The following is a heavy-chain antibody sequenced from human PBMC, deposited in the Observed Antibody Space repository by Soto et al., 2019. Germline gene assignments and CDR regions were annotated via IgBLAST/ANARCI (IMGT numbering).Heavy chain of an antibody. CDR3: ARWPDGYYYYGMDV. J-gene: IGHJ6*02. CDR2: MNPNSGNT. CDR1: GYTFTSYD. V-gene: IGHV1-8*01. Sequence: QVQLVQSGAEVKKPGASVKVSCKASGYTFTSYDINWVRQATGQGLEWMGWMNPNSGNTGYAQKCKGXVXMTRNTSISTAYMELSSLRSEDTAVYYCARWPDGYYYYGMDVWGQGTTVTVSS.